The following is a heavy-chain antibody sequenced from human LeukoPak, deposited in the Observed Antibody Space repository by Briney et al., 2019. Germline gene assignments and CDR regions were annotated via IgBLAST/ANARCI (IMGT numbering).Heavy chain of an antibody. CDR2: ISSRSTYI. CDR1: GFTFSNYS. D-gene: IGHD6-19*01. CDR3: AKGFRGTGWYGRYYFDY. Sequence: GGSLRLSCAASGFTFSNYSMNWVRQAPGKGLEWVSSISSRSTYIYHADSVKGRFTISRDNAKNSLFLQMNSLRAEDTAVYYCAKGFRGTGWYGRYYFDYWGQGTLVTVSS. J-gene: IGHJ4*02. V-gene: IGHV3-21*04.